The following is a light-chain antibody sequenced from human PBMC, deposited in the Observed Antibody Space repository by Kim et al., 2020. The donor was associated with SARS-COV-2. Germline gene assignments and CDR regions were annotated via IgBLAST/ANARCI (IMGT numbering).Light chain of an antibody. CDR3: QTWGTGIHVV. J-gene: IGLJ2*01. CDR1: SGQSSYA. Sequence: SVKLTCTLSSGQSSYAIAWHQQQPEKGPRYLMKLNSDGSHSKGDGIPDRFSGSSSGAERYLTISSLQSEDEADYYCQTWGTGIHVVFGGGTQLTVL. CDR2: LNSDGSH. V-gene: IGLV4-69*01.